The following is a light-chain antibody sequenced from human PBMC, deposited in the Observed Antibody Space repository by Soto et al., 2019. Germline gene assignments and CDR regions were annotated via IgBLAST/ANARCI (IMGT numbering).Light chain of an antibody. CDR3: NSHTSSGFRV. J-gene: IGLJ1*01. CDR1: SSDVGGYNH. V-gene: IGLV2-14*01. CDR2: EVS. Sequence: QSVLTQPASVSGSPGQSITISCTGTSSDVGGYNHVSWYQHHPGKAPKLMIYEVSNRPSGVSNRFSGSTSGYTASLTISGLQAEDEADYYCNSHTSSGFRVFGTGTKLTVL.